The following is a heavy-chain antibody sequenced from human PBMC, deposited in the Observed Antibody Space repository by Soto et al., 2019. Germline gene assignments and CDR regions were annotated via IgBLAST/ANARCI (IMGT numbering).Heavy chain of an antibody. CDR2: ISWNGAAT. Sequence: EVQLVESGGGLVQPGGSLRLSCAASGFTFDDYAIHWVRQAPGKGPEWVSGISWNGAATGYMNSVKGRFSISRDNTKNTLYLQMNSLRSEDTAVYYCANLPLYGSGFDCWGQGTLVTVSS. V-gene: IGHV3-9*01. D-gene: IGHD3-10*01. CDR1: GFTFDDYA. CDR3: ANLPLYGSGFDC. J-gene: IGHJ4*02.